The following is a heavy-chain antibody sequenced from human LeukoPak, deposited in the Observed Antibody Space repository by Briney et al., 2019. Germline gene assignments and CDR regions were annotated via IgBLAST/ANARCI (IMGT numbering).Heavy chain of an antibody. J-gene: IGHJ4*02. Sequence: ASVTVSYKASGYTFTGYYMHWVRQAPGQGLEWMGWINPNSGGTNYAQKFQGRVTMTRDTSISTAYMELSRLRSDDTAVYYCARAYDVVPADYYFDGWGQGTLVTVSS. CDR1: GYTFTGYY. V-gene: IGHV1-2*02. CDR3: ARAYDVVPADYYFDG. CDR2: INPNSGGT. D-gene: IGHD2-2*01.